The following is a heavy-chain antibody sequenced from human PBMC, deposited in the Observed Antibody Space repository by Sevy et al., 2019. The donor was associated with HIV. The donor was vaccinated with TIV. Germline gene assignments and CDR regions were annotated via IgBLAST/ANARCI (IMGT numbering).Heavy chain of an antibody. CDR3: TKDGPYCSHGVFYSGY. Sequence: GGSLRLSCAASGINFKDTWMSWVRQAPGKGLEWVGRIKTKTEGGTTDYAAPVTGRFTISRDDSKTTLYLQMNSLKTEDTGVYYCTKDGPYCSHGVFYSGYWGQGALVTVSS. CDR1: GINFKDTW. V-gene: IGHV3-15*01. D-gene: IGHD2-15*01. CDR2: IKTKTEGGTT. J-gene: IGHJ4*02.